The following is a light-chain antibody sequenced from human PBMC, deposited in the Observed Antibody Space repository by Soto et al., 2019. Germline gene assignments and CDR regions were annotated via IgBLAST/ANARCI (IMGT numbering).Light chain of an antibody. CDR3: QQYGSSPWT. V-gene: IGKV3-20*01. Sequence: ETVLTQSPGTLSLSPGERATLSCRASQSVSSNYLAWYQPKPGQAPRHLIYGASNRATGIPDRFSGSGAGTDFTLTISRLEPEDFAVYYCQQYGSSPWTFGQGTKVEIK. CDR1: QSVSSNY. CDR2: GAS. J-gene: IGKJ1*01.